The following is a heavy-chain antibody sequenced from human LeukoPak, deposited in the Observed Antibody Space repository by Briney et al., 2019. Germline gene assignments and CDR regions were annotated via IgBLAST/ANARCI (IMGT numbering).Heavy chain of an antibody. V-gene: IGHV1-69*04. CDR3: ARDSGFLEWSYDY. J-gene: IGHJ4*02. CDR2: IIPILGIA. D-gene: IGHD3-3*01. Sequence: SVTVSFKASGGTFSVYAISWVRQAPGQGLGWMGRIIPILGIANYAQKFQGRVTITADKSTSTAYMELSSLRSEDTAVYYCARDSGFLEWSYDYWGQGTLVTVSS. CDR1: GGTFSVYA.